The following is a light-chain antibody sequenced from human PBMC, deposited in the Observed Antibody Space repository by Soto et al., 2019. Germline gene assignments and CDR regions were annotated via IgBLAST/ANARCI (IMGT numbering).Light chain of an antibody. J-gene: IGLJ2*01. Sequence: QSVLTQPPSVSAAPGQTVTISCSGSNSNIGNNYVSWYQQFPGAAPKLLIYENDKRPSRIPDRFSGSKSGTSATLGITGLQTGDEADYYCGTWDSSLSAVVFGGGTKLTVL. CDR1: NSNIGNNY. CDR2: END. V-gene: IGLV1-51*01. CDR3: GTWDSSLSAVV.